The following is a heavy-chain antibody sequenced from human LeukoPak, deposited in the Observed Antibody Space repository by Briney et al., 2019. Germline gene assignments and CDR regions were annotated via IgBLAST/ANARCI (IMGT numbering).Heavy chain of an antibody. CDR3: AIEAVAGNFDY. V-gene: IGHV3-23*01. D-gene: IGHD6-19*01. Sequence: GGSLRLSCAASGFTFSSYVMSWVRQAPGKGLEWASAISGSGGSTYYADSVKGRFTISRDNSKNTLYLQMDSLRAEDTAVYYCAIEAVAGNFDYWGQGTLVTVSS. J-gene: IGHJ4*02. CDR2: ISGSGGST. CDR1: GFTFSSYV.